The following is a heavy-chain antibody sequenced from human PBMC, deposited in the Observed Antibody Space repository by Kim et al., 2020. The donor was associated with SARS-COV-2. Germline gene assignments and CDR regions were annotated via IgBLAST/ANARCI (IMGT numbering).Heavy chain of an antibody. J-gene: IGHJ3*02. CDR2: MNPNSGNT. V-gene: IGHV1-8*01. D-gene: IGHD1-7*01. Sequence: ASVKVSCKASGYTFTSYDINWVRQATGQGLEWMGWMNPNSGNTGYAQKFQGRVTMTRNTSISTAYMELSSLRSEDTAVYYCARVYLYNWNYVGAFDIWGQGTMVTVSS. CDR3: ARVYLYNWNYVGAFDI. CDR1: GYTFTSYD.